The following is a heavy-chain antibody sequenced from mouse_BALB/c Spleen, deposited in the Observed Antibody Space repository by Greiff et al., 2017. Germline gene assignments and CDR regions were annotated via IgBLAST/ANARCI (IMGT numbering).Heavy chain of an antibody. J-gene: IGHJ4*01. CDR1: GYSITSDYA. V-gene: IGHV3-2*02. CDR2: ISYSGST. D-gene: IGHD2-12*01. CDR3: LGLDDEGYYAMDY. Sequence: EVQLVESGPGLVKPSQSLSLTCTVTGYSITSDYAWNWIRQFPGNKLEWMGYISYSGSTSYNPSLKSRISITRDTSKNQFFLQLNSVTTEDTATYYCLGLDDEGYYAMDYWGQGTSVTVSS.